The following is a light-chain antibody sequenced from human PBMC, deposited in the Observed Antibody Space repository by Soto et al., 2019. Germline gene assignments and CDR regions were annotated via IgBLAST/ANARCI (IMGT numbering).Light chain of an antibody. CDR1: SSDVGGYNA. CDR3: SSYASGGSYV. J-gene: IGLJ1*01. Sequence: QSVLTQPASVSGSPGQSITISCSGSSSDVGGYNAVSWYQQHPGKVPKLVIYGVSDRPSGISSRFSASKSGNTASLTISGLKAEDEADYYCSSYASGGSYVFGTGTKLTVL. CDR2: GVS. V-gene: IGLV2-14*03.